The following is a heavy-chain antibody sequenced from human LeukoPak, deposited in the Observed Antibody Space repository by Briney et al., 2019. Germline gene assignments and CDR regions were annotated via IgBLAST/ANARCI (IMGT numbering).Heavy chain of an antibody. CDR3: ARDMDITTTAPGS. CDR1: GYTFTSYG. J-gene: IGHJ5*02. CDR2: ISAYNGNT. Sequence: ASVKVSCKASGYTFTSYGISWVRQAPGQGLEWMGWISAYNGNTNFAQKLQGRLTMTTDTSTTTAYMELRNLRSDDTAVYYCARDMDITTTAPGSWGQGTLVTVSS. V-gene: IGHV1-18*01. D-gene: IGHD5-12*01.